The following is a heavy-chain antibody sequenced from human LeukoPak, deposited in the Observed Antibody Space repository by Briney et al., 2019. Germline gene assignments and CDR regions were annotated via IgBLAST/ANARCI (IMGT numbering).Heavy chain of an antibody. CDR3: ARSVDTAMVYGEYYFDY. V-gene: IGHV7-4-1*02. D-gene: IGHD5-18*01. Sequence: GASVKVSCEASGYTFTSYAMNWVRQAPGQGLEWMGWINTNTGNPTYAQGFTGRFVFSLDTSVSTAYLQISSLKAEDTAVYYCARSVDTAMVYGEYYFDYWGQGTLVTVSS. J-gene: IGHJ4*02. CDR2: INTNTGNP. CDR1: GYTFTSYA.